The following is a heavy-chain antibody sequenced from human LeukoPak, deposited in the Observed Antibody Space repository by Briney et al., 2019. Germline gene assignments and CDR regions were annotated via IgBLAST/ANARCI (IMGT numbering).Heavy chain of an antibody. CDR1: GFTFSSYA. V-gene: IGHV3-23*01. D-gene: IGHD6-13*01. CDR2: ISGSGGST. J-gene: IGHJ4*02. Sequence: GGPLRLSCAASGFTFSSYAMSWVRQAPGKGLEWVSAISGSGGSTYYADSVKGRFTISRDNSKNTLYLQMNSLRAEDTAVYYCAKDFREIAAAGDRSPFDYWGQGTLVTVSS. CDR3: AKDFREIAAAGDRSPFDY.